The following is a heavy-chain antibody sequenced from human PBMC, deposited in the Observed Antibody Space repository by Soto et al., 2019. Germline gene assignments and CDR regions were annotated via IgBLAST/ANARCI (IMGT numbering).Heavy chain of an antibody. Sequence: GGSLRLSCAASGFTFSSYGMHWVRQAPGKGLERVAVISYDGSNKYYADSVKGRFTISRDNSKNTLYLQMNSLRAEDTAVYYCSSGWYKDYYYYGMDVWGQGTTVTVSS. V-gene: IGHV3-30*03. J-gene: IGHJ6*02. CDR2: ISYDGSNK. D-gene: IGHD6-19*01. CDR3: SSGWYKDYYYYGMDV. CDR1: GFTFSSYG.